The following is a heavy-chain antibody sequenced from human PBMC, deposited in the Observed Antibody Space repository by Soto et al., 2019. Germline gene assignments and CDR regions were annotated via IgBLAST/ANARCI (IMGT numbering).Heavy chain of an antibody. D-gene: IGHD1-26*01. V-gene: IGHV3-15*07. CDR1: GFTFSNAW. J-gene: IGHJ3*02. CDR3: TTDVKGGSYGLAHAFDI. Sequence: GGSLRLSCAASGFTFSNAWMNWVRQAPGKGLEWVGRIKSKTDGGTTDYAAPVKGRFTISRDDSKNTLYLQMNSLKTEDTAVYYCTTDVKGGSYGLAHAFDIWGQGTMVTVSS. CDR2: IKSKTDGGTT.